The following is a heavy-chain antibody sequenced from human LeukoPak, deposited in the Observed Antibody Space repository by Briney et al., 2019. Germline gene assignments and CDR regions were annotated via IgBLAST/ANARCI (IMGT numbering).Heavy chain of an antibody. CDR1: GYTFTSYY. CDR2: INPSGGST. Sequence: ASVKVSCKASGYTFTSYYMHWVRQAPGQGLEWMGIINPSGGSTSYAQKFQGRVTMTRDTSTSTVYMELSSLRSEDTAVYYCAREGGPDSSGYYSVLDYWGQGTLVTASS. J-gene: IGHJ4*02. CDR3: AREGGPDSSGYYSVLDY. D-gene: IGHD3-22*01. V-gene: IGHV1-46*01.